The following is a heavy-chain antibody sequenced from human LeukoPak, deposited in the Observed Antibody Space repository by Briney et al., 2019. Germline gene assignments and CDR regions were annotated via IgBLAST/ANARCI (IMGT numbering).Heavy chain of an antibody. D-gene: IGHD2-21*02. CDR2: INDDVRGT. CDR3: ARSPFCGGDCFTGAFDI. Sequence: GGSLRLSCAASGFTFRSYWMHWVRQAPGKGLVWVSRINDDVRGTSYADSVKGRFTISRGNAKNTLSVQMNSLRAEDTAVYYCARSPFCGGDCFTGAFDIWGHGTMVTVSS. J-gene: IGHJ3*02. V-gene: IGHV3-74*01. CDR1: GFTFRSYW.